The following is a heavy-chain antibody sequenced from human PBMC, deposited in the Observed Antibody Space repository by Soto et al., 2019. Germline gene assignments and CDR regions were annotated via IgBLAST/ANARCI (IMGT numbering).Heavy chain of an antibody. Sequence: QITLKESGPTLVKPTQNLTLTCTFSGFSLSTSGVGVGWIRQPPRKALEWLAVIYWDDEKGYSPSLKNRLTINKDTSKNQVVLTMTNMDPVDTATYYWAHTVGLVVVISEDEYFQHWGQGTQVTVSS. CDR1: GFSLSTSGVG. CDR2: IYWDDEK. J-gene: IGHJ1*01. V-gene: IGHV2-5*02. D-gene: IGHD2-15*01. CDR3: AHTVGLVVVISEDEYFQH.